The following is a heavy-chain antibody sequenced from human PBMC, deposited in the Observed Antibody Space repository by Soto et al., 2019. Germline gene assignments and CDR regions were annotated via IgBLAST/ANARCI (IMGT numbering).Heavy chain of an antibody. CDR2: IYYSGST. V-gene: IGHV4-59*08. Sequence: SETLSLTCTVSGGSISSYYWSWIRQPPGKGLEWIGYIYYSGSTNYNPSLKSRVTISVDTSKNQFSLKLSSVTAADTAVYYCARHLTNGVGLIDYWGQGTLVTVSS. CDR3: ARHLTNGVGLIDY. J-gene: IGHJ4*02. D-gene: IGHD2-8*01. CDR1: GGSISSYY.